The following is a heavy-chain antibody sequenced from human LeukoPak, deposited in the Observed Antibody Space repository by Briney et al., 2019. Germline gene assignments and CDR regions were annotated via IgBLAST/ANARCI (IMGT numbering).Heavy chain of an antibody. CDR2: IWYTGRT. CDR1: DDSMSSSSYY. D-gene: IGHD3-10*01. Sequence: SETLSLTCSVSDDSMSSSSYYWGWIRQPPGKGLEWLGSIWYTGRTDYSPSLKSRVTISENKSLNQFSLRLSSVTAADTAVYFCARGATRRSFGEDYYYYMDVWGKGTTVTVSS. CDR3: ARGATRRSFGEDYYYYMDV. J-gene: IGHJ6*03. V-gene: IGHV4-39*07.